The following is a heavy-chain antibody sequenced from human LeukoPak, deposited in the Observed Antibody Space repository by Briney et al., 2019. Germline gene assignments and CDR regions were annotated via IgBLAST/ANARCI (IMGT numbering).Heavy chain of an antibody. CDR1: GGSISSYY. V-gene: IGHV4-4*07. CDR3: ARDRRRNGNLPFDP. Sequence: PSETLSLTCTVSGGSISSYYWSWIRQPAGKGLEWIGRIYTSGSTNYNPSLKSRVTMSVDTSKNQFSLKLSSVTAADTAVYYCARDRRRNGNLPFDPWGQGTLVTVSS. CDR2: IYTSGST. J-gene: IGHJ5*02. D-gene: IGHD1-14*01.